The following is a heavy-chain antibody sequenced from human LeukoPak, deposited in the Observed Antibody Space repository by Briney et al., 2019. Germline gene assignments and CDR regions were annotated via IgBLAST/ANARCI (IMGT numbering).Heavy chain of an antibody. V-gene: IGHV4-59*01. D-gene: IGHD3-22*01. CDR1: GGFISSYY. J-gene: IGHJ4*02. Sequence: PSETLSLTCTVSGGFISSYYWSWIRQPPGKGLEWIGYIYYSGSTNYNPSLKSRVTISVDTSKNQFSLKLSSVTAADTAVYYCARVQYYYDSSGLFDYWGQGTLVTVSS. CDR2: IYYSGST. CDR3: ARVQYYYDSSGLFDY.